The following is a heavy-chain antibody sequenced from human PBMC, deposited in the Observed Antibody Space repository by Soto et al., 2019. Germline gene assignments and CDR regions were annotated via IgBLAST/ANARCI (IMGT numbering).Heavy chain of an antibody. D-gene: IGHD2-21*01. V-gene: IGHV1-69*01. CDR1: GVTFSSET. CDR3: ATEVGDNPASAVDS. J-gene: IGHJ4*02. CDR2: IIPLFGTA. Sequence: QVQLVQSGAEVKKPGSSVKVSCKASGVTFSSETISWVRQAPGQGLEWVGGIIPLFGTANYAQKFQGRGTITADESTSTLYIALSSLRSDDTAGYYWATEVGDNPASAVDSWGQGTLVTVSS.